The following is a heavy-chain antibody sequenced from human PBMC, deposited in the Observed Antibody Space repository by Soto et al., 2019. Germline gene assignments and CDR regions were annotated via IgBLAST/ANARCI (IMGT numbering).Heavy chain of an antibody. D-gene: IGHD4-17*01. CDR3: ARDLSRDGDYIDC. V-gene: IGHV3-21*02. CDR1: ESTFSSYS. CDR2: ISSTSYFI. Sequence: EVQLVESGGGLVTPGGSLRLSCATSESTFSSYSMNWVRQAPGKGLEWVASISSTSYFIYYADSVKGRFTISRDNAKNSLYLQMNSLRADDTAVYYCARDLSRDGDYIDCWGQGTLVIVSP. J-gene: IGHJ4*02.